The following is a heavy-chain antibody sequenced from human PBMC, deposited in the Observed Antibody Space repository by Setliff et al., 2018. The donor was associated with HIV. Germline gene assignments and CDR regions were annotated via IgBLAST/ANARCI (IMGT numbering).Heavy chain of an antibody. Sequence: PSETLSLTCTVSGGSISSYYWSWIRQPPGKGLEWIGEINHSGSTNYNPSLKSRVTISVDTSKNQFSLKLSSVTAADTAVYYCARRSGWSEDYWGQGTLVTVSS. CDR3: ARRSGWSEDY. D-gene: IGHD6-19*01. CDR1: GGSISSYY. V-gene: IGHV4-34*01. J-gene: IGHJ4*02. CDR2: INHSGST.